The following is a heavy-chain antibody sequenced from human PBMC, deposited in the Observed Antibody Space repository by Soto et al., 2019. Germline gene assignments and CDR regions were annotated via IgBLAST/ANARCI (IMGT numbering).Heavy chain of an antibody. J-gene: IGHJ6*02. CDR3: ARVGSSLAEGSTYYYYGMDV. D-gene: IGHD6-6*01. Sequence: QVQLQESGPGLVKPSETLSLTCTVSGGSISSYYWSWIRQPPGKGLEWIGYIYYSGSTNYNPSLKSRVTISVDTSKNQFSLKLSSVTAADTAVYYCARVGSSLAEGSTYYYYGMDVWGQGTTVTVSS. CDR2: IYYSGST. V-gene: IGHV4-59*01. CDR1: GGSISSYY.